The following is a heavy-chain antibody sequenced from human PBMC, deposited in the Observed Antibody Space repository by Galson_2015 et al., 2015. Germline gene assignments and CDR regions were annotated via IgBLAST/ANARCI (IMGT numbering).Heavy chain of an antibody. V-gene: IGHV3-11*05. CDR1: GFTFSGYY. CDR3: ARVLGSWYFDL. CDR2: ISSSSGHT. Sequence: SLRLSCAASGFTFSGYYMSWIRQAPGKGLEWVSYISSSSGHTNYADSVEGRFTISRDNAWNSLYLQMNSLRAEDTAVYYCARVLGSWYFDLWGRGTLVTVSS. J-gene: IGHJ2*01. D-gene: IGHD3-16*01.